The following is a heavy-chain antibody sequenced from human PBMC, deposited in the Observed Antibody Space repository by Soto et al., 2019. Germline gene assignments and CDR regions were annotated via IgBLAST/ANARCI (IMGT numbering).Heavy chain of an antibody. CDR2: IYYSGST. V-gene: IGHV4-39*07. Sequence: SETLSLTCTVSGGSISSSSYYWGWIRQPPGKGLEWIGSIYYSGSTYYNPSLKSRVTISVATSKNQFSLKLISVTAADTAVYYCAREVGATTFDYWGQRNLVTVSS. CDR1: GGSISSSSYY. D-gene: IGHD1-26*01. J-gene: IGHJ4*02. CDR3: AREVGATTFDY.